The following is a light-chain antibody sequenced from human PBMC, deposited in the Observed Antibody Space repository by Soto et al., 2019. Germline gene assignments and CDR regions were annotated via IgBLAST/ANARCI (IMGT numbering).Light chain of an antibody. CDR1: QSVSSN. CDR3: QQYNTWPLT. V-gene: IGKV3-15*01. J-gene: IGKJ4*01. CDR2: GAS. Sequence: EIVMTQSPATLSVSPGERATLSCRASQSVSSNLAWYQQKPGQAPRLLIYGASTRATGIPARFSGSGSGTEFTLTISSLQSEDFAVYYCQQYNTWPLTFGGVTKVDIK.